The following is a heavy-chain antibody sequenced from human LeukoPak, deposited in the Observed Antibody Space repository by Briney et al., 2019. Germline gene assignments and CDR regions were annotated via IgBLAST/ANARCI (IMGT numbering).Heavy chain of an antibody. Sequence: GGSLRLSCAAPGFTFSNYGMHWVRQAPGKGLEWVAVISYDGNNKYYADSVKGRFTISRDNSKNTLYLQMNSLRAEDTAVYYCAKLAAEGEAFDIWGQGTMVTVSS. CDR1: GFTFSNYG. V-gene: IGHV3-30*18. J-gene: IGHJ3*02. CDR2: ISYDGNNK. CDR3: AKLAAEGEAFDI.